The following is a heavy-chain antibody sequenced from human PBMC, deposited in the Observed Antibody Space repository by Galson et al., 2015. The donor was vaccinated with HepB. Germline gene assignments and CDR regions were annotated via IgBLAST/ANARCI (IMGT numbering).Heavy chain of an antibody. CDR3: ARDTGDGGRGGSYFSY. CDR2: IYSGGST. J-gene: IGHJ4*02. CDR1: GFTVSSNY. Sequence: SLRLSCAASGFTVSSNYMSWVRQAPGEGLEWVSVIYSGGSTYYADSVKGRFTISRDNSKNTLYLQMNSLRAEDTAVYYCARDTGDGGRGGSYFSYWGQGTLVTVSS. V-gene: IGHV3-53*01. D-gene: IGHD1-26*01.